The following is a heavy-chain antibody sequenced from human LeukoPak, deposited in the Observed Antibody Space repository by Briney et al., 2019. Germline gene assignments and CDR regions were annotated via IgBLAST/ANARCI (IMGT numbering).Heavy chain of an antibody. CDR1: GGSISSSSYY. Sequence: SETLSLTCTVSGGSISSSSYYWGWIRQPPGKGLEWIGSIYYGGSTYYNPSLKSRVTISVDTSKNQFSLKLSSVTAADTAVYYCAREQMTTVTTRGDWFDPWGQGTLVTVSS. J-gene: IGHJ5*02. CDR2: IYYGGST. V-gene: IGHV4-39*07. D-gene: IGHD4-17*01. CDR3: AREQMTTVTTRGDWFDP.